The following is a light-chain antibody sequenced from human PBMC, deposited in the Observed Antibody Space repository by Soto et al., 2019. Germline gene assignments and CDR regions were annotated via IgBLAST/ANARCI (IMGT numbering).Light chain of an antibody. CDR3: CSYTSTNTWV. J-gene: IGLJ3*02. V-gene: IGLV2-14*01. CDR1: SSDVGAYNY. Sequence: QSVLTQPAPVSGSPGQSITISCTGTSSDVGAYNYVSWYQQHPGEAPKLMIYEVVYRPSGVANRFSASKSGNTASLTISGLQAEDEADYYCCSYTSTNTWVFGGGTKVTVL. CDR2: EVV.